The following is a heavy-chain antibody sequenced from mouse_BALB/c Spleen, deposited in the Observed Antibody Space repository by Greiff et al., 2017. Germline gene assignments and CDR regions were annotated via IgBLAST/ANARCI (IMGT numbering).Heavy chain of an antibody. J-gene: IGHJ2*01. CDR3: ARSGYYGSSHLDY. V-gene: IGHV5-17*02. D-gene: IGHD1-1*01. Sequence: EVKLVESGGGLVQPGGSRKLSCAASGFTFSSFGMHWVRQAPEKGLEWVAYISSGSSTIYYADTVKGRFTISRDNPKNTLFLQMTSLRSEDTAMYYCARSGYYGSSHLDYWGQGTTLTVSS. CDR1: GFTFSSFG. CDR2: ISSGSSTI.